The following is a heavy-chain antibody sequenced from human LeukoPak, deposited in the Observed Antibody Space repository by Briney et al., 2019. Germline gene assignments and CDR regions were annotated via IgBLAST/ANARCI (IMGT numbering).Heavy chain of an antibody. Sequence: NSSETLSLTCTVSGGSVSSGSYYWSWIRQPPGKGLEWIGYIYYSGSTNYNPSLKSRVTITVDTSKNQFSLKLSSVTAADTAVYYCARGLGYYDSSGYYIWGQGTLVTVSS. D-gene: IGHD3-22*01. CDR1: GGSVSSGSYY. J-gene: IGHJ4*02. V-gene: IGHV4-61*01. CDR2: IYYSGST. CDR3: ARGLGYYDSSGYYI.